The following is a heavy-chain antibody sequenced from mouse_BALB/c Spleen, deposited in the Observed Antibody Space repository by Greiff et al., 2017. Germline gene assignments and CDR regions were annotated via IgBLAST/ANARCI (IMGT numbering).Heavy chain of an antibody. Sequence: DVMLVESGGGLVQPGGSRKLSCAASGFTFSSFGMHWVRQAPEKGLEWVAYISSGSSTIYYADTVKGRFTISRDNPKNTLFLQMTSLRSEDTAMYYCARSPYYYGAWFAYWGQGTLVTVSA. CDR1: GFTFSSFG. CDR3: ARSPYYYGAWFAY. D-gene: IGHD1-1*01. CDR2: ISSGSSTI. V-gene: IGHV5-17*02. J-gene: IGHJ3*01.